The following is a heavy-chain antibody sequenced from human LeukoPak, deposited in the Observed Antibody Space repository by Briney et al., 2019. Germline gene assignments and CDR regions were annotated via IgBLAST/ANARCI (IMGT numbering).Heavy chain of an antibody. V-gene: IGHV4-31*03. J-gene: IGHJ6*02. D-gene: IGHD2-15*01. Sequence: SETLSLTCTVSGGSISSGGYYWSWIRQHPGKGLEWIGYIYYSGSTYYNPSLKSRVTISVDTSKNRFSLKLSSVTAAETAVYYCARVASSEYYYYYYGMDVWGQGTTVTVSS. CDR1: GGSISSGGYY. CDR2: IYYSGST. CDR3: ARVASSEYYYYYYGMDV.